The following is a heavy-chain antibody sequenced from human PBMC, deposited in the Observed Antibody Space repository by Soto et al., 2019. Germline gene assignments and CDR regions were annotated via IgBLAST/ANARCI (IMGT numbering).Heavy chain of an antibody. CDR3: AKDLGRSSSAYYYYGMDV. D-gene: IGHD6-6*01. CDR1: GFTFDYYT. J-gene: IGHJ6*02. CDR2: ISWDGGST. V-gene: IGHV3-43*01. Sequence: PGGSLRLSCAASGFTFDYYTMHWVRQAPGKGLEWVSLISWDGGSTYYADSVKGRFTISRDNSKNSLYLQMNSLRTEDTALYYCAKDLGRSSSAYYYYGMDVWGQGTTVTVSS.